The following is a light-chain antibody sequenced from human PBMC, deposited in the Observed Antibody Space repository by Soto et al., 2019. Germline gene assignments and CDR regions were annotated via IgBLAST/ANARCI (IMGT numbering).Light chain of an antibody. CDR3: QQYNNWPWT. V-gene: IGKV3-15*01. Sequence: EIVMTQSPATLSVSPGERATLSCRASQSVSSNLAWYQQKPGQAPRLLIYGASTRATGIPARFSGSGSGTEFTLTISSLQSEDFAVYYCQQYNNWPWTLAPGTKVDIK. CDR2: GAS. J-gene: IGKJ1*01. CDR1: QSVSSN.